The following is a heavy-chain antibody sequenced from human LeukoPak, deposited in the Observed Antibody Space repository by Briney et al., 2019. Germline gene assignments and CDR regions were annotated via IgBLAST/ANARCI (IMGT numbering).Heavy chain of an antibody. CDR3: AKEDPQVVTLDY. Sequence: PGGSLRLSCAAPGFTFSTYGMHWVRQAPGKGLEWVAFIRYDGSNKYYADSVKGRFTISRDNSKNTLYLQMNSLRAEDTAVYYCAKEDPQVVTLDYWGQGTLVTVSS. CDR1: GFTFSTYG. CDR2: IRYDGSNK. V-gene: IGHV3-30*02. J-gene: IGHJ4*02. D-gene: IGHD3-22*01.